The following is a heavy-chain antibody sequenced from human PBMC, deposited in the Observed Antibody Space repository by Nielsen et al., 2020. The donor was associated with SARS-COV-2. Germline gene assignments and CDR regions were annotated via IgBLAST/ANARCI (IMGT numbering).Heavy chain of an antibody. D-gene: IGHD6-19*01. V-gene: IGHV3-30-3*01. CDR1: GFTFSSYA. J-gene: IGHJ4*02. CDR3: ARDGSGWYIGY. CDR2: ISYDGSNK. Sequence: GESLKISCAASGFTFSSYAMHWVRQAPGKGLEWVAVISYDGSNKYCAGSVKGRFTISRDNSKNTLYLQMNSLRAEDTAVYYCARDGSGWYIGYWGQGTLVTVSS.